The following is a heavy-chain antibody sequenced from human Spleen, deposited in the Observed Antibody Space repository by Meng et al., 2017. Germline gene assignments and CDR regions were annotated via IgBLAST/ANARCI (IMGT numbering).Heavy chain of an antibody. J-gene: IGHJ4*02. CDR2: IYYRGST. Sequence: QLHLQESCPGLVKPSETLSLTCTSSGGSITSTSSYWGWVRQPPGKGLEWIGSIYYRGSTNYNPSLKSRISMSVDMSKNQFSLKVNSVTAADTAIYYCVISSHNWGQGTLVTVSS. CDR1: GGSITSTSSY. D-gene: IGHD3-3*02. CDR3: VISSHN. V-gene: IGHV4-39*07.